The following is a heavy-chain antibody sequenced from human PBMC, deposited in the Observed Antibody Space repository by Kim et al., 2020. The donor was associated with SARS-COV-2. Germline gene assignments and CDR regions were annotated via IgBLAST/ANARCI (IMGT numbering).Heavy chain of an antibody. J-gene: IGHJ4*02. D-gene: IGHD4-17*01. Sequence: YSGRTYYNPSLKSRVTISVDTSKNQFSLNLTSVTAEDTAVYYCARLRTTSYWGQGTLVTVSS. CDR2: YSGRT. CDR3: ARLRTTSY. V-gene: IGHV4-39*01.